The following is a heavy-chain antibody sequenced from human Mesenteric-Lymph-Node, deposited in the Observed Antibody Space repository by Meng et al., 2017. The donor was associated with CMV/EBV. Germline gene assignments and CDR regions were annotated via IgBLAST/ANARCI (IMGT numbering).Heavy chain of an antibody. V-gene: IGHV3-74*01. D-gene: IGHD2-2*01. CDR2: INSDGSST. J-gene: IGHJ6*02. Sequence: GESLKISCTGSGFTFGDYKMTWVRQAPGKGLVWVSRINSDGSSTSYADSVKGRFTISRDNAKNTLYLQMNSLRAEDTAVYYCASQGYCSSTSCYFSYGMDVWGQGTTVTVSS. CDR3: ASQGYCSSTSCYFSYGMDV. CDR1: GFTFGDYK.